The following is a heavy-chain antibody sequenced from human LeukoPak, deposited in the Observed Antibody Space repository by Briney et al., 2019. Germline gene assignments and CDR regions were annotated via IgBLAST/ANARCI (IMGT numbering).Heavy chain of an antibody. CDR2: IIPILGIA. Sequence: SVKVSCKASGGTFSSYAISWVRQAPGQGLEWMGRIIPILGIANYAQKFQGRVTITADKSTSTAYMELRSLRSEDTAVYYCARDIVVVVAAIALFDYWGQGTLVTVSS. J-gene: IGHJ4*02. CDR1: GGTFSSYA. CDR3: ARDIVVVVAAIALFDY. D-gene: IGHD2-15*01. V-gene: IGHV1-69*04.